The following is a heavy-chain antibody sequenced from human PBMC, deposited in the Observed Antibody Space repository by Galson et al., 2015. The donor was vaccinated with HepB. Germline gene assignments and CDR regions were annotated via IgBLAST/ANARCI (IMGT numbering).Heavy chain of an antibody. CDR3: ARDGGDIGVVPVDY. CDR2: ISGSSEFI. V-gene: IGHV3-21*01. Sequence: SLRLSCAASGSTFSRYSMNWVRQAPGKGLEWVSSISGSSEFIHYADSVKGRFTISRDNAKNSLYLHMARLRAEDTAVYYCARDGGDIGVVPVDYWGQGTLVTVSS. D-gene: IGHD2-15*01. J-gene: IGHJ4*02. CDR1: GSTFSRYS.